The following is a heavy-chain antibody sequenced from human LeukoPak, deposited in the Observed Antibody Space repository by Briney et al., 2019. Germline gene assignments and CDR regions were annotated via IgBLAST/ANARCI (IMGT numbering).Heavy chain of an antibody. J-gene: IGHJ4*02. CDR3: ARQDGYESYYFDY. Sequence: GESLKISGKGSGYSFTYYWIGWVRQMPGKGLEWMGIIYPGDSHTRYSPSFQGQVTISADKSIGTAYLQWSSLKASDTAMYYCARQDGYESYYFDYWGQGTPVTVSS. CDR2: IYPGDSHT. CDR1: GYSFTYYW. V-gene: IGHV5-51*01. D-gene: IGHD5-12*01.